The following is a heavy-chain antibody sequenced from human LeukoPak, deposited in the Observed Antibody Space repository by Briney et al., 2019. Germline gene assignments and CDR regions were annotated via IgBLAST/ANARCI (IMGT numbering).Heavy chain of an antibody. CDR1: GFTFNNYA. J-gene: IGHJ4*02. V-gene: IGHV3-23*01. CDR3: AKDRRLWVPATSFDY. D-gene: IGHD2-2*01. Sequence: GGSLRLSCAASGFTFNNYAMSWVRQAPGKGLEWVSAISGSGGSTYYADSVKGRFTISRDNSKNTLYLQMNSLRAEDTAVYYCAKDRRLWVPATSFDYWGQGTLVTVSS. CDR2: ISGSGGST.